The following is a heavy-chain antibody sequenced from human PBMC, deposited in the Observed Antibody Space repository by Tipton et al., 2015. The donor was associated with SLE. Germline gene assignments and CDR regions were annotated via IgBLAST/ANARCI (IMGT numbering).Heavy chain of an antibody. CDR2: INTHGGVA. CDR3: ARDPSERIRSAENY. V-gene: IGHV1-2*06. Sequence: QSGPEVKKPGASVKVSCKASGYTFRSFGVNWLRQAPGQGPEWMGQINTHGGVAKYAEKFQGRVTMTRDSSMSTAYMELSRLGSDDTAVYYCARDPSERIRSAENYWGQGTLVTVSS. D-gene: IGHD3-10*01. CDR1: GYTFRSFG. J-gene: IGHJ4*02.